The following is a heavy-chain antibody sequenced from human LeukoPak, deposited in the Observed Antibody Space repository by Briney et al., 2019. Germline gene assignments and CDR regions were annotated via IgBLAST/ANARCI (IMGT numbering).Heavy chain of an antibody. V-gene: IGHV3-30*02. CDR3: AKYKNDHGDYYYMDV. J-gene: IGHJ6*03. CDR1: GFTFSSFG. D-gene: IGHD4-17*01. Sequence: GGSLRLSCVASGFTFSSFGMHWVRQAPGKGLEWVAFIRFDGSNKYYADSVKGRFTISRDNSKNTLYLQMNSLRPEDTAVYYCAKYKNDHGDYYYMDVWGKGTTVTVSS. CDR2: IRFDGSNK.